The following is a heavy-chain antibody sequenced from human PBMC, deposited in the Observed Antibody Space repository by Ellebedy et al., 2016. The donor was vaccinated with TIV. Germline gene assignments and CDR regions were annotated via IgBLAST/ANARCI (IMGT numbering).Heavy chain of an antibody. CDR2: ISHDGSLK. Sequence: GESLKISCAASGFTFSNFDMDWVRQAPGKGLEWVAVISHDGSLKFYADSVKGRFSISRDNSKNTLSLQMNSLRVEDTAVYYCAKGKVDNWMDAGSLDYWGQGSLVTVSS. CDR3: AKGKVDNWMDAGSLDY. J-gene: IGHJ4*02. D-gene: IGHD1-20*01. CDR1: GFTFSNFD. V-gene: IGHV3-30*18.